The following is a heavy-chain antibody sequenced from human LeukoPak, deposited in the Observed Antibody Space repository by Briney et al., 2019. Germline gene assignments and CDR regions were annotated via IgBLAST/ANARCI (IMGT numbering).Heavy chain of an antibody. J-gene: IGHJ5*02. CDR1: GYTFTSYG. V-gene: IGHV1-18*01. CDR2: ISAYNGNT. D-gene: IGHD2-2*01. CDR3: ARDKSPTRVVVAAAMVCLFSGWFDP. Sequence: ASVKVSRKASGYTFTSYGISWVRQAPGQGLEWMGWISAYNGNTNYAQKLQGRVTMTTDTSTSTAYMELRSLRSDDTAVYYCARDKSPTRVVVAAAMVCLFSGWFDPWGQGTLVTVSS.